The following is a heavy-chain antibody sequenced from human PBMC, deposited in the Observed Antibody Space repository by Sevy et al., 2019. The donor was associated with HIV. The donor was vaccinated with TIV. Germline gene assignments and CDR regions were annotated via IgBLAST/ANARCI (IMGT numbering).Heavy chain of an antibody. CDR3: AIDKIYKFEDYDFWSGYPSTGVPFQH. D-gene: IGHD3-3*01. J-gene: IGHJ1*01. CDR2: ISGSGGST. Sequence: GGSLRLSCAASGFTFSSYAMSWVRQAPGKGLEWVSAISGSGGSTYYADSVKGRFTISRDNSKNTLYLQMNSLRAEDTAVYYCAIDKIYKFEDYDFWSGYPSTGVPFQHWGKGTLVTVSS. V-gene: IGHV3-23*01. CDR1: GFTFSSYA.